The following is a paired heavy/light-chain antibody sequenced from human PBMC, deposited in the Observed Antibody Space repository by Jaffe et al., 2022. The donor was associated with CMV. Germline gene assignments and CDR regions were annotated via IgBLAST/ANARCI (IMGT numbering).Heavy chain of an antibody. D-gene: IGHD1-26*01. CDR3: ARLTSGSHSPQEY. Sequence: EVQLVQSGTEVKKPGESLKISCKGSGYRFSSYWIGWVRQMPGKGLEWMGIIYPGDSDTRYSPSFQGQVTISADNSVSTAYLQWGSLKASDTAIYYCARLTSGSHSPQEYWGRGTLVTVSS. CDR2: IYPGDSDT. V-gene: IGHV5-51*01. CDR1: GYRFSSYW. J-gene: IGHJ4*02.
Light chain of an antibody. CDR1: SSNIGAGHD. V-gene: IGLV1-40*01. Sequence: QSVLTQPPSVSGAPGHRVTISCTGSSSNIGAGHDVHWYQQLPGTAPKLLIYVNTNRPSGVPDRFSASKSGTSASLAIAGLQAEDEADYYCQSYDSSLNDVVFGGGTKLTVL. CDR2: VNT. J-gene: IGLJ2*01. CDR3: QSYDSSLNDVV.